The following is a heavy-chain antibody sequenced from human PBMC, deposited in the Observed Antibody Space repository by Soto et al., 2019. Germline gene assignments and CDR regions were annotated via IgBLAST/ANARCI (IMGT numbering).Heavy chain of an antibody. D-gene: IGHD3-10*01. CDR3: ARGYYGSGNGDAFDI. J-gene: IGHJ3*02. CDR2: IWYDGSNK. Sequence: QVQLVESGGGVVQPGRSLRLSCAASGFTFSSYGMHWVRQAPGKGLEWVAVIWYDGSNKYYADSVKGRFTISRDNSKNTLYLQMNSLRAEDTAVYYCARGYYGSGNGDAFDIWGQGTMVTVSS. V-gene: IGHV3-33*01. CDR1: GFTFSSYG.